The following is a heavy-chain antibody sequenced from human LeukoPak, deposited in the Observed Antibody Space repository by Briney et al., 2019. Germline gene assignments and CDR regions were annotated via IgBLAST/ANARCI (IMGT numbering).Heavy chain of an antibody. Sequence: GRSLRLSCAASGFTFSSYGMHWVRQAPGKGLEWVAVIWYDGSNKYYADSVKGRFTISRDNSKNTLYLQMNSLRAEDTAVYYCARELSPVVKYYFDDWGQGTLVTVS. CDR2: IWYDGSNK. D-gene: IGHD3-22*01. J-gene: IGHJ4*02. CDR1: GFTFSSYG. V-gene: IGHV3-33*01. CDR3: ARELSPVVKYYFDD.